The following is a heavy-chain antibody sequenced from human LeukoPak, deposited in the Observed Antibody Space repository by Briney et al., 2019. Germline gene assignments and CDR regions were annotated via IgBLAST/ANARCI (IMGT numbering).Heavy chain of an antibody. J-gene: IGHJ4*02. Sequence: ASVKVSCKTSGYTFTDYYIHWVRQAPGQGLGWMGWIYPNYFGTNYAQKFQGRVTMTRDTSITTAYMELSSLRSDNTAVYYCARAHTTGWYWGQGTLVTVSS. CDR2: IYPNYFGT. CDR3: ARAHTTGWY. CDR1: GYTFTDYY. V-gene: IGHV1-2*02. D-gene: IGHD6-19*01.